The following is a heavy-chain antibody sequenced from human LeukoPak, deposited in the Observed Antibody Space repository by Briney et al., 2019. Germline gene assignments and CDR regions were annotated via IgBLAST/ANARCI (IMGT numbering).Heavy chain of an antibody. CDR2: INHSGST. Sequence: SETLSLTCAVYGGSFSGYYWSWIRQPPGKGLEWIGEINHSGSTNYNPSLKSRVTISVDTSKNQFSLKLSSVTAADTAVYYCARGRTQLPRVPKGERKQKPGYFDYWGQGTLVTVSS. D-gene: IGHD5-18*01. CDR3: ARGRTQLPRVPKGERKQKPGYFDY. V-gene: IGHV4-34*01. J-gene: IGHJ4*02. CDR1: GGSFSGYY.